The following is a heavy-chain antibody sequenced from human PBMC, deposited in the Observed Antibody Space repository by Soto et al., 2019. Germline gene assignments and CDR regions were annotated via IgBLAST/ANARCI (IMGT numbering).Heavy chain of an antibody. D-gene: IGHD1-1*01. Sequence: EVHLLESGGGLVQPGGPRRLSCEASESTLKSLDMNWSRQPPGKGLEYAANINGPGVSTSYADAVKGRFTISRDNSKDTLYLEMNSLRVEDTAVYYCIQDPNWERGYWGQGALVTVSS. CDR2: INGPGVST. CDR3: IQDPNWERGY. V-gene: IGHV3-23*01. CDR1: ESTLKSLD. J-gene: IGHJ4*02.